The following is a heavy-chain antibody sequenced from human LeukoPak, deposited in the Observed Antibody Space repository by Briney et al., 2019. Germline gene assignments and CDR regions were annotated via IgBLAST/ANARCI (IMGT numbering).Heavy chain of an antibody. CDR2: IVVGSGNT. D-gene: IGHD3-22*01. Sequence: ASVKVSCKASGFTFTSSAMQWVRQARGQRLEWIGWIVVGSGNTNYAQKFQERVTITRDISTSTAYMELSSLRSEDTAVYYCAAETYDSSGYYYFDYWGQGTLVTVSS. CDR1: GFTFTSSA. CDR3: AAETYDSSGYYYFDY. V-gene: IGHV1-58*02. J-gene: IGHJ4*02.